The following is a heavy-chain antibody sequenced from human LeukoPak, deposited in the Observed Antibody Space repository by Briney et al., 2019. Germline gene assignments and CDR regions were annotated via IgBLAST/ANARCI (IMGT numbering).Heavy chain of an antibody. CDR1: GFTFSSYA. V-gene: IGHV3-30*04. Sequence: GGSLRLSCAASGFTFSSYAMHWVRQAPGKGLEWVAVISYDGSNKYYADSVKGRFTISRDNAKNSLYLQMNSLRADDTAVYYCARDSPPDIWGQGTMVTVSS. J-gene: IGHJ3*02. CDR3: ARDSPPDI. CDR2: ISYDGSNK.